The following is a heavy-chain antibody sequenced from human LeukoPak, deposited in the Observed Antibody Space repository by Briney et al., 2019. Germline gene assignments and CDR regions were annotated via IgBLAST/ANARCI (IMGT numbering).Heavy chain of an antibody. V-gene: IGHV1-18*01. CDR3: ARESTSYLDSSGYALFDY. Sequence: ASVAVSFKSSGYTFTNYGISWVRQAPGQGLEWMGWISAYNGKTTYAQNLQGRVTLTTDTSTSTAYMELRSLRSDDTAVYYCARESTSYLDSSGYALFDYWGQGTPVTVSS. D-gene: IGHD3-22*01. CDR1: GYTFTNYG. CDR2: ISAYNGKT. J-gene: IGHJ4*02.